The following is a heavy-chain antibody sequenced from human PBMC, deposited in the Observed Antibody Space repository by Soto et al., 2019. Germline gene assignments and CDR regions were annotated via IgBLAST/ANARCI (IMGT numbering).Heavy chain of an antibody. V-gene: IGHV3-23*05. D-gene: IGHD6-19*01. CDR1: GFTLSDYA. J-gene: IGHJ5*02. Sequence: EAQLLQSGGGLAQPGGSLRLSCAASGFTLSDYAMNWVRQAPGMGLEWVASIDRGGYTYSPDSVKGRLTITRDNSRNTLYLQMSSLRAEDTAVYYCTRCQVLTGVAGWCNYLDPWGQGALVTVSS. CDR2: SIDRGGYT. CDR3: TRCQVLTGVAGWCNYLDP.